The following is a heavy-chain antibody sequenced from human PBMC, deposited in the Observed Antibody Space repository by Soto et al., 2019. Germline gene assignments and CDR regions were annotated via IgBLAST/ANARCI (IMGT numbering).Heavy chain of an antibody. CDR2: IRSKANSYAT. V-gene: IGHV3-73*02. CDR1: GFTFSGSA. Sequence: EVQLVESGGGLVQPGGSLKLSCAASGFTFSGSAMHWVRQASGKGLEWVGRIRSKANSYATAYAASVKGRFTISRDDSKNTAYLQMNRLKTEDTAVYYCTFYDFWSGYSGPRDLNWGQGTLVTVSS. J-gene: IGHJ4*02. CDR3: TFYDFWSGYSGPRDLN. D-gene: IGHD3-3*01.